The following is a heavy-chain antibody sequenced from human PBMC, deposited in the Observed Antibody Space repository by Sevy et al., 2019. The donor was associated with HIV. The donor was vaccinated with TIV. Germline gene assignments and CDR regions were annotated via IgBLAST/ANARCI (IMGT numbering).Heavy chain of an antibody. V-gene: IGHV3-48*03. Sequence: GGSLKLSCAGSGFTFSSYDMNWVRQAPGKGLEWISKISSSGSSIYYADSVKGRFTIARDNAKNSLNLQMNSLRAEDTALYYCARNGGAYDTGFDPWGQGTLVTVSS. CDR3: ARNGGAYDTGFDP. J-gene: IGHJ5*02. D-gene: IGHD3-22*01. CDR2: ISSSGSSI. CDR1: GFTFSSYD.